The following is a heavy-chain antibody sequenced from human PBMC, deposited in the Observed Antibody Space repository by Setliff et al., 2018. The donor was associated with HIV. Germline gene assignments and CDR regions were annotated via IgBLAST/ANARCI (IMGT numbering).Heavy chain of an antibody. CDR3: ARERGAVEQWLLGAFDI. D-gene: IGHD6-19*01. J-gene: IGHJ6*03. CDR2: IYSSGST. Sequence: PSETLSLTCAVYGGSFSGYYWSWIRQPPGEGLEWIGHIYSSGSTFYNPSLKSRVTISVDTSKNQFSLKLSSVTAADTAVYYCARERGAVEQWLLGAFDIWGKGTTVTVSS. V-gene: IGHV4-4*08. CDR1: GGSFSGYY.